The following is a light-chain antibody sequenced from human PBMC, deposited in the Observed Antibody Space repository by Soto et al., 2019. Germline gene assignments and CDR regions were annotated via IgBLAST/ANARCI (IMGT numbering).Light chain of an antibody. CDR3: QHFVGSPYN. CDR1: QSLSGSN. J-gene: IGKJ2*01. V-gene: IGKV3-20*01. CDR2: GAS. Sequence: EIVLTQSPDTLSLAPGDTATPSGRASQSLSGSNLPWYQKRPGQAPRLPIYGASSGATGTPDRFRGSGSGTDFTLTISRLEPEDFAWYYCQHFVGSPYNFGQGTKRDIK.